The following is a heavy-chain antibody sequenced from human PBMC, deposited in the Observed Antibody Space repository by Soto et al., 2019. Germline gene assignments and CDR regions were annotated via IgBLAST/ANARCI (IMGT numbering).Heavy chain of an antibody. CDR3: ARQDSYGWLVY. CDR2: MYSSGST. D-gene: IGHD5-18*01. J-gene: IGHJ4*02. CDR1: GGSISGYY. Sequence: QVQLQESGPGLVEPSETLSLTCTVSGGSISGYYWSWIRQSPGKGLEWIGYMYSSGSTNYNPSLKSRVTLSVDTSKNQFSLKLSSVTAADTAVYYCARQDSYGWLVYWGQGTLVTVSS. V-gene: IGHV4-59*08.